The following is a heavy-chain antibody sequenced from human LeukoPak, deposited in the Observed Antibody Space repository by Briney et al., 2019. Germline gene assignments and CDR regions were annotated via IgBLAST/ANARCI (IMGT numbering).Heavy chain of an antibody. J-gene: IGHJ4*02. CDR2: ISWNSGSI. D-gene: IGHD3-10*01. CDR1: GFTFDDYA. V-gene: IGHV3-9*01. Sequence: GGSLRLSCAASGFTFDDYAMHWVRQAPGKGLEWVSGISWNSGSIGYADSVKGRFTISRDNAKNSLYLQMNSLRAEDTALYYCAKDGDFYDSGTYFDYWGQGTLVTVSS. CDR3: AKDGDFYDSGTYFDY.